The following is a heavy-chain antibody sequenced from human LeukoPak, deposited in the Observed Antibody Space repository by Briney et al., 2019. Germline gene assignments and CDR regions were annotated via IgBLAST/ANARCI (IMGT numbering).Heavy chain of an antibody. Sequence: GGSLRPSCAASGFTVSSNYMSWVRQAPGKGLQWVSVIYSGGSTYYADSVKGRFIISRDNSKNTLYLQMNSLRDEDTAVYYCAREGSSGSNDYWGQGTLVTVSS. D-gene: IGHD3-22*01. CDR1: GFTVSSNY. J-gene: IGHJ4*02. CDR2: IYSGGST. CDR3: AREGSSGSNDY. V-gene: IGHV3-53*01.